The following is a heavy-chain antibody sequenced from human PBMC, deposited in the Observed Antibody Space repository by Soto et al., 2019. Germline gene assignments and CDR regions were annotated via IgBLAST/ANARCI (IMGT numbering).Heavy chain of an antibody. Sequence: EVQLVESGGGLVQPGRYLRLSCAASGYTFDDYAMHWVRQAPGKGLEWVSGISWNSGSIGYADSVKGRFTISRDNAKNSLYLQMNSLRAEDTALYYCAKEAGDFGVVMEGKAFDSWGPGTLVTVSS. V-gene: IGHV3-9*01. D-gene: IGHD3-3*01. CDR1: GYTFDDYA. J-gene: IGHJ4*02. CDR3: AKEAGDFGVVMEGKAFDS. CDR2: ISWNSGSI.